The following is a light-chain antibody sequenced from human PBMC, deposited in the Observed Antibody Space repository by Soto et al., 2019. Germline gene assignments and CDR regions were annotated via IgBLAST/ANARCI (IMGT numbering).Light chain of an antibody. V-gene: IGKV1-33*01. CDR3: QQYENLPT. CDR2: DAS. J-gene: IGKJ5*01. CDR1: QSFSGF. Sequence: DIQMTQSPSSLSASVGDEVTITCRASQSFSGFLNWYQQKPGRAPKLLIYDASNLEAGVPSRFRGSGSGTDFTFTISRLQPEDIATYYCQQYENLPTFGQGTRLEIK.